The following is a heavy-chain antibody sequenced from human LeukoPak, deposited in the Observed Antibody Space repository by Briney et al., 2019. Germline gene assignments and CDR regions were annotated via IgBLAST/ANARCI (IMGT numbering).Heavy chain of an antibody. V-gene: IGHV3-30-3*01. Sequence: PGGSLRLSCAASGFTFSSYAMHWVRKAPGKGLEWVAVISYDGSNKYHADSVKGRFTVSRDNSKNTLYLQMNSLRAEDTAVYYCARETGSAVGSTDFDYWGQGTLVTVSS. D-gene: IGHD4-17*01. CDR1: GFTFSSYA. CDR2: ISYDGSNK. J-gene: IGHJ4*02. CDR3: ARETGSAVGSTDFDY.